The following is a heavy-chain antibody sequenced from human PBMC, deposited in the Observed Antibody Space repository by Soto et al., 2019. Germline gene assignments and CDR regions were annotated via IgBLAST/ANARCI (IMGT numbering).Heavy chain of an antibody. J-gene: IGHJ3*02. CDR2: IISIFGTA. CDR1: GYTFTRYG. CDR3: AYGKTGTTIAYAFDI. Sequence: SVKVSCKASGYTFTRYGISWGRQAPGQGLEWMGGIISIFGTANYAQKFQGRVTITADESTSTAYMELSSLRSEDTAVYYCAYGKTGTTIAYAFDIWGQGTMVTVSS. D-gene: IGHD1-7*01. V-gene: IGHV1-69*13.